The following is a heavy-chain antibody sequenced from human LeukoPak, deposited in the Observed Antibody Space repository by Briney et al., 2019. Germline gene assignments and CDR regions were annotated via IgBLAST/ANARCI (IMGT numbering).Heavy chain of an antibody. V-gene: IGHV4-59*01. J-gene: IGHJ5*02. CDR2: IYYSGST. Sequence: SETLSLTCTVSGGSISSYYWSWLRQPPGKGLEWIGYIYYSGSTNYNPSLKSRVTISVDTSKNQFSLKLSSVTAADTAVYYCARAADFWSGYYSVGWFDPWGQGTLVTVSS. D-gene: IGHD3-3*01. CDR1: GGSISSYY. CDR3: ARAADFWSGYYSVGWFDP.